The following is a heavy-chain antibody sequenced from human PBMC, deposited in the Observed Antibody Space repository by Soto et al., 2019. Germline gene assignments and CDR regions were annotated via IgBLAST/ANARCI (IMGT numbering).Heavy chain of an antibody. CDR2: INHSGST. V-gene: IGHV4-34*01. CDR1: GGSFSGYY. Sequence: QVQLQQWGAGLLKPSETLSLTCAVYGGSFSGYYWSWIRQPPGKGLEWIGEINHSGSTNYNPSLKSRVTISVDTSKNQFSLKLSSVTAADTAVYYCARGLGSSSTFQHWGQGTLVTVSS. J-gene: IGHJ1*01. D-gene: IGHD6-6*01. CDR3: ARGLGSSSTFQH.